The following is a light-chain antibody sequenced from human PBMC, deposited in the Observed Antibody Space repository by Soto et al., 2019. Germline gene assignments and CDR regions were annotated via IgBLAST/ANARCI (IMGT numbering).Light chain of an antibody. J-gene: IGKJ1*01. CDR2: GAS. CDR3: QHYRRNTWS. CDR1: QSVGTW. V-gene: IGKV1-5*01. Sequence: DIQMTQSPSTLSASVGGRVTITGRASQSVGTWVAWYQQKPGKAPKLLIYGASKLESGVPSRFSGSGSGTEFTLTITTLQPDDFATYFCQHYRRNTWSFGPGTK.